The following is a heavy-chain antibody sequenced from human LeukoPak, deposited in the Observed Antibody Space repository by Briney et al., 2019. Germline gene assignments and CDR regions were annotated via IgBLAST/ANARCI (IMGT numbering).Heavy chain of an antibody. CDR1: GFSVSTHY. CDR2: IYNTGST. V-gene: IGHV3-53*01. D-gene: IGHD2-8*01. CDR3: ARVRDGVYSWSYFDY. J-gene: IGHJ4*02. Sequence: PGGSLRLSCAASGFSVSTHYMSWVRQAPGKGLEWVSVIYNTGSTYYAYSVKGRFTISIDNSKNTLFLQKSSRRADDTAVYCGARVRDGVYSWSYFDYWGQGTLATVSS.